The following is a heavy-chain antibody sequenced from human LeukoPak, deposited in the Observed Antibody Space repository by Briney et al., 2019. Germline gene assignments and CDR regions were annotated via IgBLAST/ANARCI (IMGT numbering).Heavy chain of an antibody. D-gene: IGHD2-15*01. CDR1: GFTFSSYA. CDR2: ISYDGSNK. Sequence: PGGSLRLSCAASGFTFSSYAMHWVRQAPGKGLEWVAVISYDGSNKYYADSVKGRFTISRDNSKNSLYLQMNSLRAEDTAVYYCAKDRQPYCSGGTCYSGFDYWGQGSLVTVSS. J-gene: IGHJ4*02. V-gene: IGHV3-30*04. CDR3: AKDRQPYCSGGTCYSGFDY.